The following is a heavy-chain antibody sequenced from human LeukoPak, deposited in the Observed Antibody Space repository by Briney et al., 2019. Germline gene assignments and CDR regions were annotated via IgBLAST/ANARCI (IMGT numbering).Heavy chain of an antibody. CDR3: ARANKYYDILTGYPDDDYYYNYGMDV. CDR2: IIPIFGTA. D-gene: IGHD3-9*01. Sequence: SVKESCKASGGTFSSYAISWVRQAPGQGLEWMGGIIPIFGTANYAQKVQGRVTITADESTSTDYMELSSLSSDDTAVYYCARANKYYDILTGYPDDDYYYNYGMDVWGKGTTVTVSS. J-gene: IGHJ6*04. CDR1: GGTFSSYA. V-gene: IGHV1-69*13.